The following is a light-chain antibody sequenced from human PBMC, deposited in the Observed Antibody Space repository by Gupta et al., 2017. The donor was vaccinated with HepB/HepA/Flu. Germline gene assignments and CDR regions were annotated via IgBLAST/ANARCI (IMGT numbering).Light chain of an antibody. J-gene: IGKJ1*01. CDR2: WAS. Sequence: DIVMTQSPDSLTVSLGERATINCKSSQSIFYSSKNRNYLAWYQHKSGQPPKLLIYWASTRESGVPDRFSGRGSGTDFTLTISSRQAEDVAVYYCQQEDNIPWTFGQGTKVEI. CDR1: QSIFYSSKNRNY. V-gene: IGKV4-1*01. CDR3: QQEDNIPWT.